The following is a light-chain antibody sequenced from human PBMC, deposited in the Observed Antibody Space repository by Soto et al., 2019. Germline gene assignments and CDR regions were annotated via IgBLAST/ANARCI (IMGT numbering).Light chain of an antibody. Sequence: IGVTPAPATPSWSARGRAPPPSKALQSISINLAWYQQKPGQAPRLLIYGASTRATGIPARFSGSGSGTDFTLTISTLEPEDFAVYYCQHRSNWPPEFTFGPGTKVDIK. J-gene: IGKJ3*01. V-gene: IGKV3-11*01. CDR1: QSISIN. CDR2: GAS. CDR3: QHRSNWPPEFT.